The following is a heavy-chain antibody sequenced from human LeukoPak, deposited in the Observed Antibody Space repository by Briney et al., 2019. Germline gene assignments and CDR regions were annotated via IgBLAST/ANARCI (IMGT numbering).Heavy chain of an antibody. Sequence: PSETLSLTCAVYGGSFSGYYWSWIRQPPGKGLEWIGEINHSGSTNYNPSLKSRVTISVDTSKNQFSLKLSSVTAADAAVYYCARGQEWLRPYYYYYMGVWGKGTTVAVSS. J-gene: IGHJ6*03. V-gene: IGHV4-34*01. CDR1: GGSFSGYY. CDR3: ARGQEWLRPYYYYYMGV. D-gene: IGHD5-12*01. CDR2: INHSGST.